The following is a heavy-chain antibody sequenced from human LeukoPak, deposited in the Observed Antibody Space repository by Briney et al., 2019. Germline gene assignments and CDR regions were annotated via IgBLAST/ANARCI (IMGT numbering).Heavy chain of an antibody. Sequence: GGSLRLSCAASGFTFSSYAMSWVSQAPGKGLEWVGRIRNQANSYTTEYAASVKGRFTISRDDSKSSLYLQMNSLKTEDTAVYYCARSGSNSWFGFCDCWGQGILVTVSS. CDR1: GFTFSSYA. D-gene: IGHD6-13*01. CDR2: IRNQANSYTT. CDR3: ARSGSNSWFGFCDC. J-gene: IGHJ4*02. V-gene: IGHV3-72*01.